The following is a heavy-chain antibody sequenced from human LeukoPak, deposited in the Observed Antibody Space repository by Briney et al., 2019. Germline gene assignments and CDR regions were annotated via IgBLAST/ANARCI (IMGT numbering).Heavy chain of an antibody. V-gene: IGHV3-74*01. CDR3: ARVLDGSGSRSFDY. CDR1: GLTFSSHW. D-gene: IGHD3-10*01. CDR2: ITNDGSST. Sequence: PGGSLRLSCAASGLTFSSHWMHWVRQAPGKGLVWVSRITNDGSSTTYADSVRGRFTISRDNAKNTLYLQMNSLRAEDTAVYFCARVLDGSGSRSFDYWGQGTLVTVSS. J-gene: IGHJ4*02.